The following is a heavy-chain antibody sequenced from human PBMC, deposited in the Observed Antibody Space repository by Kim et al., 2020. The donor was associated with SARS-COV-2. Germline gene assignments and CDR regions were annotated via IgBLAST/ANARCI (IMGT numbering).Heavy chain of an antibody. V-gene: IGHV3-33*01. Sequence: YYADSVKGRFTISRDNSKNTLYLQMNSLRAEDTAVYYCSRTTGTTYPFDYWGQGTLVTVSS. CDR3: SRTTGTTYPFDY. D-gene: IGHD1-1*01. J-gene: IGHJ4*02.